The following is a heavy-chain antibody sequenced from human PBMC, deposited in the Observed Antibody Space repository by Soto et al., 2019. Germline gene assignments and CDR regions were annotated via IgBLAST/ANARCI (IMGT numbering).Heavy chain of an antibody. CDR2: STSDGKSK. Sequence: GGSLRLSCAASGFNFSNHWMHWVRQRPGEGLVWVSRSTSDGKSKAYAESVKGRFAISRDNAKNTLYLQMNGLTAEDTAVYYCARESGDWPLNWFDPWGLGTLVTVSS. D-gene: IGHD2-21*02. J-gene: IGHJ5*02. V-gene: IGHV3-74*01. CDR3: ARESGDWPLNWFDP. CDR1: GFNFSNHW.